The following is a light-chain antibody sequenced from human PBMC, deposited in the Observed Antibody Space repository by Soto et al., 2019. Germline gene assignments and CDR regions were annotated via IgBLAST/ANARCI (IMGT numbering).Light chain of an antibody. CDR2: DAS. CDR1: QDISNY. J-gene: IGKJ5*01. V-gene: IGKV1-33*01. Sequence: DIQMTQSPSSLSASVGDRVTITCQASQDISNYLNWYQQKPGKAPKLLIYDASNLETGVPSRFSVSRSGTDFTFNISTVQPQNIATYDCQQYDNLPPLITFGQGTRLEIK. CDR3: QQYDNLPPLIT.